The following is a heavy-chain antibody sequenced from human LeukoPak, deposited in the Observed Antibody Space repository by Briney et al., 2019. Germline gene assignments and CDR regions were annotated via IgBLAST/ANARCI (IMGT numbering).Heavy chain of an antibody. CDR3: ARDVVGGDYDSSGWFDL. J-gene: IGHJ2*01. D-gene: IGHD3-22*01. V-gene: IGHV3-11*05. CDR2: IRSSRGYT. CDR1: AVTLSDYY. Sequence: RGSLRLSCAASAVTLSDYYTSCISQVPGEGMEWVSKIRSSRGYTNYADSVRGRFPISRDNAKNSLYLQMNTLRAEDTAVYYCARDVVGGDYDSSGWFDLWGRGTLVTVSS.